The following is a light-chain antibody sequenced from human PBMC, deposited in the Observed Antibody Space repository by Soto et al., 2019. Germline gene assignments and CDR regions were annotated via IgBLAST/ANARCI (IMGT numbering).Light chain of an antibody. CDR2: EVS. CDR1: SSDVGGYNY. J-gene: IGLJ1*01. Sequence: SVLTQPPSASGSPEQSVTISCTGTSSDVGGYNYVSWYQQHPGKAPKLMIYEVSKRPSGVPDRFSGSKSGNTASLTVSGLQAEDEADYYCTSYAGSNKRYVFGTG. CDR3: TSYAGSNKRYV. V-gene: IGLV2-8*01.